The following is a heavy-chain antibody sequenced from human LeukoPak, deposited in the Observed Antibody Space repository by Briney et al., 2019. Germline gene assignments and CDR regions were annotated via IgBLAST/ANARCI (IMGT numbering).Heavy chain of an antibody. D-gene: IGHD1-26*01. CDR2: INDDETST. CDR3: ATTGSGSYYDY. Sequence: PGGSLRLSCAASGFTFSSSWMHWVRQAPGKGLVWVSRINDDETSTSYADSVKGRFTISRDNAENTLYLQMNSLRADDTAVYYCATTGSGSYYDYWGQGTLVTVSS. J-gene: IGHJ4*02. CDR1: GFTFSSSW. V-gene: IGHV3-74*01.